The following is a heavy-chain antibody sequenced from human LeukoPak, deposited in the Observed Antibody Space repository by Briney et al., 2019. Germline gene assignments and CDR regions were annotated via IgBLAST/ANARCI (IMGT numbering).Heavy chain of an antibody. Sequence: SVKVSCKASGGTFSSYAISWVRQAPGQGLEWMGGIIPIFGTANYAQKFQGRVTITADESTSTAYMELSSLRSEDKAVYYCARDLYYYDSGGPFDYWGQRTLVTVSS. CDR3: ARDLYYYDSGGPFDY. CDR2: IIPIFGTA. D-gene: IGHD3-22*01. CDR1: GGTFSSYA. J-gene: IGHJ4*02. V-gene: IGHV1-69*13.